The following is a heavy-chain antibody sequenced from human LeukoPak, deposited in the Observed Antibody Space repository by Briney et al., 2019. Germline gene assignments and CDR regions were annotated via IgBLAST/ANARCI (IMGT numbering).Heavy chain of an antibody. CDR1: GGTFSSYA. Sequence: SVKVSCKASGGTFSSYAISWVRQAPGQGLEWMGRIIPIFGTANYGQKFQGRVTITTDESTSTAYMELSSLRSEDTAVYYCARGHGYDFWSGPVPFYYYYYMDVWGKGTTVTVSS. CDR2: IIPIFGTA. V-gene: IGHV1-69*05. D-gene: IGHD3-3*01. CDR3: ARGHGYDFWSGPVPFYYYYYMDV. J-gene: IGHJ6*03.